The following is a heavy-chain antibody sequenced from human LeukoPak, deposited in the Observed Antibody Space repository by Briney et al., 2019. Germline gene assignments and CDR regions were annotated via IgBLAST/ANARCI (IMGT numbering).Heavy chain of an antibody. CDR3: AKDLAAARRRRDY. D-gene: IGHD6-6*01. CDR2: IRYDGSNK. CDR1: GFTFSSYG. V-gene: IGHV3-30*02. Sequence: GGSLRLSCAASGFTFSSYGMHWVRQAPGKGLEWVAFIRYDGSNKYYADSVKGRFTISRDNSKNTLYLQMNSLRAEDTAVYYCAKDLAAARRRRDYWGQGTLVTVSS. J-gene: IGHJ4*02.